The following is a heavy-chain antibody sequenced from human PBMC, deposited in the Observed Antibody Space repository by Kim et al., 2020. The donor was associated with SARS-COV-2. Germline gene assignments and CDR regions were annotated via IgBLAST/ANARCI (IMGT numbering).Heavy chain of an antibody. V-gene: IGHV4-4*07. D-gene: IGHD3-10*01. CDR1: GGSISSYF. J-gene: IGHJ4*02. CDR2: INTSGST. Sequence: SETLSLICTVSGGSISSYFWTWIRQPAGKGLEWIGRINTSGSTNYNPSLQSRVTMSVDTSKKQISLKLSSVTAADTAVYYCARGLSGGSYNYFDYWGQGT. CDR3: ARGLSGGSYNYFDY.